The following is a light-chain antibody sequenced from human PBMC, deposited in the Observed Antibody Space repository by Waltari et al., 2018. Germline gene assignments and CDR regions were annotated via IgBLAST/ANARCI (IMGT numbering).Light chain of an antibody. Sequence: QAALTQPPSVSGSPGQSVTISCTGTTSDIGSYNYVSWFQQHPGKAPKLMIYDVSKRPSGVSDHFSGSKSGNTASLTISGLQTEHEADYYCNSYAGSNTWVFGGGTRLTVL. CDR2: DVS. J-gene: IGLJ2*01. CDR1: TSDIGSYNY. V-gene: IGLV2-11*01. CDR3: NSYAGSNTWV.